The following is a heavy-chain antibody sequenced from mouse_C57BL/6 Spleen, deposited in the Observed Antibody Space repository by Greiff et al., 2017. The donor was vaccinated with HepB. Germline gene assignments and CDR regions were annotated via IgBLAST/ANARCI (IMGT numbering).Heavy chain of an antibody. CDR1: GYTFTSYW. J-gene: IGHJ1*03. V-gene: IGHV1-55*01. Sequence: VQLQQPGAELVKPGASVKMSCKASGYTFTSYWITWVKQRPGQGLEWIGDIYPGSGSTNYNEKFKSKATLTVDTSSSTAYMQLSSLTSEDSAVYYCARKRAYYSKEGYFDVWGTGTTVTVSS. CDR3: ARKRAYYSKEGYFDV. CDR2: IYPGSGST. D-gene: IGHD2-5*01.